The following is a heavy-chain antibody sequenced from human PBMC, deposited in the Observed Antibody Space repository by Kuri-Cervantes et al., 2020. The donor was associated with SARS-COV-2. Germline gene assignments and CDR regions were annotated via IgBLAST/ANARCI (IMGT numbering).Heavy chain of an antibody. CDR1: GGSVSSGSYY. Sequence: ESLKISCTVSGGSVSSGSYYWSWIRQPPGKGLEWIGYIYYSGSTNYNPSLKSRVTISVDTSKNQFSLKLSSVTAADTAVYYCARGYGSRSSFDYWGQGTLVTVSS. V-gene: IGHV4-61*01. J-gene: IGHJ4*02. D-gene: IGHD6-13*01. CDR2: IYYSGST. CDR3: ARGYGSRSSFDY.